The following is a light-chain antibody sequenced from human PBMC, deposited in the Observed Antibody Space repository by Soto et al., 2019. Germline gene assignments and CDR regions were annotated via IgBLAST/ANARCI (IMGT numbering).Light chain of an antibody. V-gene: IGKV3-20*01. CDR3: QQYGSSSYP. J-gene: IGKJ2*01. CDR1: QSVSSTY. CDR2: GAS. Sequence: EIVLTQSPGTLSLSPGERATLSCRASQSVSSTYLAWYQQNPGQAPRLLIYGASSRETGIPDRFSGSGSGTDFDLNISRLEPEDFAVYFCQQYGSSSYPFGQGTKLEIK.